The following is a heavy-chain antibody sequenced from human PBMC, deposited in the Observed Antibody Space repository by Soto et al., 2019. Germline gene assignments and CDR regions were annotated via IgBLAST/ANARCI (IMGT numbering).Heavy chain of an antibody. Sequence: SETLSLTCTVSGGSISSYYWSWIRQPPGKGLEWIGYIYYSGSTNYNPSLKSRSTISVETSKNQCSLKLSSVTAADTAVYYCARVGDDYGSWSYPPFDYWGQGTLVTVSS. D-gene: IGHD3-10*01. CDR3: ARVGDDYGSWSYPPFDY. J-gene: IGHJ4*02. V-gene: IGHV4-59*01. CDR2: IYYSGST. CDR1: GGSISSYY.